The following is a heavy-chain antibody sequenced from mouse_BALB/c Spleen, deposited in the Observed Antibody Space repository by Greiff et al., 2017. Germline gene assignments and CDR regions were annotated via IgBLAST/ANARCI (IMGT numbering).Heavy chain of an antibody. V-gene: IGHV2-2*02. J-gene: IGHJ4*01. Sequence: VQVVESGPGLVQPSQSLSITCTVSGFSLTSYGVHWVRQSPGKGLEWLGVIWSGGSTDYNAAFISRLSISKDNSKSQVFFKMNSLQANDTAIYYCASPMITAMDYWGQGTSVTVSS. D-gene: IGHD2-4*01. CDR2: IWSGGST. CDR1: GFSLTSYG. CDR3: ASPMITAMDY.